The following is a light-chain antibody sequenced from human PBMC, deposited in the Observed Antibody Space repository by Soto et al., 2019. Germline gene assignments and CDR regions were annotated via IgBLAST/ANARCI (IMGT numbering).Light chain of an antibody. CDR3: QHYGRSAYT. J-gene: IGKJ2*01. CDR2: GAS. V-gene: IGKV3-20*01. CDR1: QSVSSNY. Sequence: EIVLTQSPGTLSLSQGERATLSCRASQSVSSNYLAWYQQKPGQAPRLLIYGASRRATGIPDRFSGSGSGTDFTLTISRLEPEDFAVYYCQHYGRSAYTFGQGTTLEIK.